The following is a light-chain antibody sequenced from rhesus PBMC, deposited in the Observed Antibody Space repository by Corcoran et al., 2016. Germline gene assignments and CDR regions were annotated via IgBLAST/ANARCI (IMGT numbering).Light chain of an antibody. CDR3: QHGYGTPYS. J-gene: IGKJ2*01. CDR1: ENVNNY. CDR2: KDS. V-gene: IGKV1-74*01. Sequence: DIQMNQSPASLSASVGDRVTLTCRASENVNNYLNWYKQKTGKAPKLLIYKDSTLQSGVPSRFSGSGSGTDYTFTISSLQPEDVATYYCQHGYGTPYSFGQGTKVEIK.